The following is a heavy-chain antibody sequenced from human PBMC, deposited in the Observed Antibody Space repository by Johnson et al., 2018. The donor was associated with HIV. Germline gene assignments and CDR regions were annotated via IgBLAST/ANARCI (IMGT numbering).Heavy chain of an antibody. CDR1: GFIFSDYY. J-gene: IGHJ3*01. CDR3: ARDGESQQLPLGDAFDF. V-gene: IGHV3-11*04. D-gene: IGHD6-13*01. CDR2: ISSSGGSI. Sequence: QVQLVESGGGLVKPGGSLRLSCAASGFIFSDYYMSWIRQAPGKGLEWVSYISSSGGSIYYADSVKGRFTISRDNAKNSLYLQMNRLRAEDPAVYCCARDGESQQLPLGDAFDFWGQGTMVTVSS.